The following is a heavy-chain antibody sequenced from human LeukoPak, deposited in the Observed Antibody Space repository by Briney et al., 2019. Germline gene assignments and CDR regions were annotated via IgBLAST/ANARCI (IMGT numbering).Heavy chain of an antibody. CDR1: GFTFSSYW. D-gene: IGHD6-19*01. CDR2: IKQDGSEK. CDR3: ARERVGGIAVAGLFDY. Sequence: GGSLRLSCAASGFTFSSYWMSWFRQAPGKGLEWVANIKQDGSEKYYVDSVKGRFTISRDNAKNSLYLQMNSLRAEDTAVYYCARERVGGIAVAGLFDYWGQGTLVTVSS. J-gene: IGHJ4*02. V-gene: IGHV3-7*03.